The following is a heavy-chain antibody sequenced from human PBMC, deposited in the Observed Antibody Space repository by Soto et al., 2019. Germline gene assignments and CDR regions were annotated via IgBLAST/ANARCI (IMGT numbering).Heavy chain of an antibody. D-gene: IGHD2-2*01. CDR3: AKGGYCSSTSCRYSSGLVAFDI. Sequence: EVQLLESGGGLVQPGGSLRLSCAASGFTFSSYAMSWVRQAPGKGLEWVSAISGSGGSIYYADSVKGRFTISRDNSKNTLYLQMNSLRAEDTAVYYCAKGGYCSSTSCRYSSGLVAFDIWGQGTMVTVSS. CDR2: ISGSGGSI. V-gene: IGHV3-23*01. J-gene: IGHJ3*02. CDR1: GFTFSSYA.